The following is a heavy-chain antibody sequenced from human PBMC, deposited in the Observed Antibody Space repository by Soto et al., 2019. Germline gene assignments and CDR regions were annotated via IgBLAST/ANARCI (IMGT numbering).Heavy chain of an antibody. Sequence: SETLSLTCAVSGGSISSGGYSWSWIRQPPXKGLEWIGYIYHSGSTYYNPSLKSRVTISVDRSKNQFSLKLSSVTAADTAVYYCARARYCSGGSCRSRYNWFDPWGQGTLVTVSS. V-gene: IGHV4-30-2*01. D-gene: IGHD2-15*01. CDR1: GGSISSGGYS. CDR3: ARARYCSGGSCRSRYNWFDP. J-gene: IGHJ5*02. CDR2: IYHSGST.